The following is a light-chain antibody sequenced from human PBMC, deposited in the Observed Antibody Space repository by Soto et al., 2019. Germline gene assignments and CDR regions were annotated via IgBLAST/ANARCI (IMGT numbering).Light chain of an antibody. CDR3: QQYNSYSPWS. Sequence: DIQMTQSPSTLSASVGDRVTITCRASQSISSWLAWYQQKPGKAPKLLIYDASSLESGVPSRFSGSGSGTEFTLTISSLPPDDFATYYCQQYNSYSPWSVGQGTKVEIK. CDR1: QSISSW. CDR2: DAS. J-gene: IGKJ1*01. V-gene: IGKV1-5*01.